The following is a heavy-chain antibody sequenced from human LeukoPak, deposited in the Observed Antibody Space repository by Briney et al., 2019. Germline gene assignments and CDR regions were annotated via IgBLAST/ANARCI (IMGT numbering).Heavy chain of an antibody. D-gene: IGHD3-10*01. CDR3: ATSSLARDYFFAFDI. CDR2: FDPEDGET. Sequence: GASVKVSCKVSGYTVTQLSMHWVRQAPGKGLEWMGGFDPEDGETIYAQKFQGRVTITEDTSTDTAYMELSSLRSEDTAVYYCATSSLARDYFFAFDIWGQGTMVTVSS. CDR1: GYTVTQLS. J-gene: IGHJ3*02. V-gene: IGHV1-24*01.